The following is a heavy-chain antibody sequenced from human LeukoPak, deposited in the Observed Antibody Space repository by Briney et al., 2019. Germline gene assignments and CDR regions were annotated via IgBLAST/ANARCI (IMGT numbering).Heavy chain of an antibody. V-gene: IGHV3-23*01. Sequence: HPGGSLRLSCAASGFTFSNYAMTWVRQAPGKGLEWVSIISTSGSDTFYADSVKGRFTISRDNSKNTLYLQMNSLRAEDTAVYYCAKDTYGYFDYWGQGTLVTVSS. CDR2: ISTSGSDT. J-gene: IGHJ4*02. CDR1: GFTFSNYA. CDR3: AKDTYGYFDY. D-gene: IGHD4-17*01.